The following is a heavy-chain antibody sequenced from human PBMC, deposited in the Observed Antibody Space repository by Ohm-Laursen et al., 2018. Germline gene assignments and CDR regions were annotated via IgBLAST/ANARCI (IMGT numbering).Heavy chain of an antibody. D-gene: IGHD3-22*01. CDR3: ARDQEWLLLRVDAFDI. CDR2: ISWNSGSI. CDR1: GFTFDDYA. Sequence: SLRLSCSASGFTFDDYAMHWVRQAPGKGLEWVSGISWNSGSIGYADSVKGRFTISRDNAKNSLYLQMNSLRAEDTAVYYCARDQEWLLLRVDAFDIWGQGTMVTVSS. J-gene: IGHJ3*02. V-gene: IGHV3-9*01.